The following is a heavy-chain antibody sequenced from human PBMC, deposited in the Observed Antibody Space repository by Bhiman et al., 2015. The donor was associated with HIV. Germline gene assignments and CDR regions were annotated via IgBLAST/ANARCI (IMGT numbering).Heavy chain of an antibody. CDR1: VHLQWLR. Sequence: EVQLVQSGGGLVQPGGPVKLLLCSLWVHLQWLRYTLGPARLSGKGLEWVGRIRRKVQGSATAYSASVQGRFTVSRDDTGNTAYLQMSSLRTEDTAVYYCARREDLLLAPYHHGMDVWGQGTTVTVSS. CDR2: IRRKVQGSAT. J-gene: IGHJ6*02. V-gene: IGHV3-73*02. D-gene: IGHD3-10*01. CDR3: ARREDLLLAPYHHGMDV.